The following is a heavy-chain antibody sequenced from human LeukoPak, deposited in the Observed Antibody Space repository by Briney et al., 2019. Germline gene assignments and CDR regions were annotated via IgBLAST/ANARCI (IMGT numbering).Heavy chain of an antibody. V-gene: IGHV1-69*05. CDR3: ARDNPMVRGYYFDY. CDR1: GGTFGSYA. CDR2: IIPIFGTA. Sequence: ASVKVSCKASGGTFGSYAISWVRQAPGQGLEWMGRIIPIFGTANYAQKFQGRVTITTDESTSTAYMELSSLRSEDTAVYYCARDNPMVRGYYFDYWGQGTLVTVSS. J-gene: IGHJ4*02. D-gene: IGHD3-10*01.